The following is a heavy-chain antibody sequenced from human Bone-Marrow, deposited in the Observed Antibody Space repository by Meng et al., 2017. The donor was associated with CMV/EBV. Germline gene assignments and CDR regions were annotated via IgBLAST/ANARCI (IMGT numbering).Heavy chain of an antibody. Sequence: SVKVSCKASGYTFTSYGISWVRQAPGQGLEWMGRIIPILGIANYAQKLQGRVTITTDESTSTAYMELSSLRSEDTAVYYCARDVWFGELDVWGQGTTVTVSS. J-gene: IGHJ6*02. V-gene: IGHV1-69*04. CDR1: GYTFTSYG. D-gene: IGHD3-10*01. CDR3: ARDVWFGELDV. CDR2: IIPILGIA.